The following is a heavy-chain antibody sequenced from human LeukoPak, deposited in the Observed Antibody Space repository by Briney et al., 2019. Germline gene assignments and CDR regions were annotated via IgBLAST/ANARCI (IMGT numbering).Heavy chain of an antibody. Sequence: PGGSLRLSCAASGFTFNTYTMNWVRQAPGKGLEWVSYISGSSGIIDYADSVRGRFTISRDNSKNTLYLQMNSLRAEDTAVYYCAKTVVVITMSFDYWGQGTLVTVSS. V-gene: IGHV3-48*01. CDR2: ISGSSGII. J-gene: IGHJ4*02. CDR1: GFTFNTYT. CDR3: AKTVVVITMSFDY. D-gene: IGHD3-22*01.